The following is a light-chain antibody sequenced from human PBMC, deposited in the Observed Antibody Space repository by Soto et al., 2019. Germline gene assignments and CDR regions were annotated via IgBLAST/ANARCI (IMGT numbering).Light chain of an antibody. J-gene: IGKJ4*01. CDR1: QSVRSSY. Sequence: EIVLTQSPVTLSLSPGDRATLSCGASQSVRSSYVAWYQQKAGLAPRLLIYDGSSRASGIPDRFSGSGSGTDFTLTIGRLAPEDFAVYYCQQYDNSAPLSFGGGTKVEMK. CDR3: QQYDNSAPLS. CDR2: DGS. V-gene: IGKV3D-20*01.